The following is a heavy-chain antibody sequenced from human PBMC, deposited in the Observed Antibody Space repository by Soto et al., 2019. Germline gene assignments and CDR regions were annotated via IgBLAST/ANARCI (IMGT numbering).Heavy chain of an antibody. D-gene: IGHD3-10*01. J-gene: IGHJ4*02. CDR1: GASITYGAYS. CDR2: INHLETT. V-gene: IGHV4-30-2*01. CDR3: ARGGGFDSFDY. Sequence: SETLSLTXTVSGASITYGAYSWSWIRQTPGKGLEWIGYINHLETTFYNPSFESRLTLSIDRTKNQFSLNLKSMSAAERAVYFCARGGGFDSFDYWGQGILVTVS.